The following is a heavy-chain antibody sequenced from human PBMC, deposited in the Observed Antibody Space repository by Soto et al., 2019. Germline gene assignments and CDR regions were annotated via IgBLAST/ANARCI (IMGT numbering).Heavy chain of an antibody. D-gene: IGHD6-19*01. V-gene: IGHV1-69*01. J-gene: IGHJ3*01. CDR1: GGTLSKHA. CDR3: ARGGTSGWLKGAYDV. Sequence: QVQLVQSGAEVKKPGSSVKVSCKASGGTLSKHAITWVRRAPEQGLEWLGGIIPRFGIPNYPQKFQGRVTISADDSTNTSHMELNSLTSEDTAIYYCARGGTSGWLKGAYDVWGQGTMDTVS. CDR2: IIPRFGIP.